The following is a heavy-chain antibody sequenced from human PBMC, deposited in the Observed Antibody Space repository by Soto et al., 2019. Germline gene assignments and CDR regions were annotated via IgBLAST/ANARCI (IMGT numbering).Heavy chain of an antibody. CDR2: ISTSSGDT. Sequence: ASVKVSCKASGYTFFTYDISWVRQAPGQGLEWIGWISTSSGDTKYAQKFQGRVTMTTDTSTTTAYLELRSLRSDDTAVYYCARHHGPTTSENWFDPWGQGTLVTVSS. CDR1: GYTFFTYD. CDR3: ARHHGPTTSENWFDP. V-gene: IGHV1-18*01. J-gene: IGHJ5*02. D-gene: IGHD5-12*01.